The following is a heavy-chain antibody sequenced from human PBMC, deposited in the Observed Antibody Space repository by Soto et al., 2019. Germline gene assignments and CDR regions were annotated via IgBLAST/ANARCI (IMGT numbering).Heavy chain of an antibody. J-gene: IGHJ5*02. V-gene: IGHV1-3*01. CDR2: INPDNGNT. CDR3: ARGIATGQLDP. Sequence: ASVKVSCKSSGYTFTRYTINWVRQAPGQRLEWMGWINPDNGNTKSSQKFQDRVIITRDTSASTAYMDLSSLRSEDTAVYYCARGIATGQLDPWGQGTLVTVSS. CDR1: GYTFTRYT. D-gene: IGHD2-15*01.